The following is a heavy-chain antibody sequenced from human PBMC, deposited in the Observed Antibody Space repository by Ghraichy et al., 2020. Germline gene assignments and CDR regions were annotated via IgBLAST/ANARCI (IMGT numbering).Heavy chain of an antibody. CDR3: AKAPPVVPAAEFDY. Sequence: GGSLRLSCTASGFTFSSYAMSWVRQAPGNGLEWVSAISGSGGSTYYADSVKGRFTISRDNSKNTLYLQMNSLRAEDMAVYYCAKAPPVVPAAEFDYWGQGTLVTVSS. J-gene: IGHJ4*02. CDR2: ISGSGGST. V-gene: IGHV3-23*01. CDR1: GFTFSSYA. D-gene: IGHD2-2*01.